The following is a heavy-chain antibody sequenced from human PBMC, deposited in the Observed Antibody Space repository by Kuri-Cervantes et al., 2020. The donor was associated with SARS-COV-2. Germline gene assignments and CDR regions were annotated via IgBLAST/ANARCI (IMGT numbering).Heavy chain of an antibody. V-gene: IGHV4-34*01. J-gene: IGHJ4*02. CDR3: ASRYCSSTSCYRTTGKYYFDY. D-gene: IGHD2-2*01. CDR2: INHSGST. CDR1: GGSFSGYY. Sequence: SQTLSLTCAVYGGSFSGYYWSSIRQPPGKGLEWIGEINHSGSTNYNPSLKSRVTISVDTSKNQFSLKLSSLTAADTAVYYCASRYCSSTSCYRTTGKYYFDYWGQGTLVTVSS.